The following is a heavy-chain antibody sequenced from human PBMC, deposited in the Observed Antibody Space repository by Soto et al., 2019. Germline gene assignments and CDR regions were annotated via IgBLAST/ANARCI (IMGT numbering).Heavy chain of an antibody. V-gene: IGHV1-2*04. Sequence: QVQLVQSGAEVKKPGASVKVSCKASGYTFTGYYMHWVRQAPGQGLEWMGWINPNSGGTNYAQKFQGWVPMTRATSISTAYMELSRLRSDDTAVYYCARGGAVAGTWGLKWGYWGQGTLVTVSS. D-gene: IGHD6-19*01. J-gene: IGHJ4*02. CDR2: INPNSGGT. CDR1: GYTFTGYY. CDR3: ARGGAVAGTWGLKWGY.